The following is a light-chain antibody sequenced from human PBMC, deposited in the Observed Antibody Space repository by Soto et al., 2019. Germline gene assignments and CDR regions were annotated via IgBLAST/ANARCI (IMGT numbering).Light chain of an antibody. CDR2: AAS. CDR1: QSISSY. V-gene: IGKV1-39*01. Sequence: DIQMTQSPSSLSASVGDRVTITCRSSQSISSYLNWYQQKPGKAPKLLIYAASSLQSGVPSRVSGSGSGTDFTPTISSPQPEDFATYYCQQSYSTPFTFGPGTKVDIK. J-gene: IGKJ3*01. CDR3: QQSYSTPFT.